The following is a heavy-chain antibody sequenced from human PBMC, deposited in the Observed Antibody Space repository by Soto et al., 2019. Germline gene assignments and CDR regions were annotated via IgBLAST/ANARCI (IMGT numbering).Heavy chain of an antibody. Sequence: QVQLQESGPGLVKPSQTLSLTCTVSGGSISSGGYYWSWIRQHPGKGLEWIGYIYYSGSTYYNPSLKSRVTISVDTSKSQFSLKLSSVAAADTAVYYCARSAIRRDCSGGSCFSPVGWFDPWGQGTLVTVSS. CDR2: IYYSGST. D-gene: IGHD2-15*01. CDR3: ARSAIRRDCSGGSCFSPVGWFDP. V-gene: IGHV4-31*03. J-gene: IGHJ5*02. CDR1: GGSISSGGYY.